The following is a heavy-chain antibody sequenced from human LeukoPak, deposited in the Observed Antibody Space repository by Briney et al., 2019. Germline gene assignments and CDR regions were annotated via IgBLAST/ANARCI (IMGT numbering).Heavy chain of an antibody. Sequence: GGSLRLSCAASGFTFSNYAMSWVRQAPGKGLEWVSAISGSGGSTYYADSVKGRFTISRDNSKNTPYLQMNSLRAEDTAVYYCAKAELYGSGSYYSYYFDYWGQGTLVTVSS. CDR1: GFTFSNYA. CDR3: AKAELYGSGSYYSYYFDY. D-gene: IGHD3-10*01. V-gene: IGHV3-23*01. J-gene: IGHJ4*02. CDR2: ISGSGGST.